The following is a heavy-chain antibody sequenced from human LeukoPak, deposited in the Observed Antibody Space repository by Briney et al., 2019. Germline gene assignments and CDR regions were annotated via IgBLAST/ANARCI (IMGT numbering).Heavy chain of an antibody. CDR3: AKDAACSSTSCPFDY. D-gene: IGHD2-2*01. V-gene: IGHV3-30*02. CDR2: IRYDGSNK. J-gene: IGHJ4*02. Sequence: GGSLRLSCAASGFTFSSYGMHWVRQAPGKGLEWVAFIRYDGSNKYYADSVKGRFTISRDNSKNTLYLQMNSLRAEDTAVHYCAKDAACSSTSCPFDYWGQGTLVTVSS. CDR1: GFTFSSYG.